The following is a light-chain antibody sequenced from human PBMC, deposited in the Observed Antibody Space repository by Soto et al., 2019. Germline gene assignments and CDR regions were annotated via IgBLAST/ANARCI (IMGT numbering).Light chain of an antibody. CDR3: QHYDNFSLI. CDR1: QDISNY. J-gene: IGKJ2*01. Sequence: DIQMNQSPSSLSASVGDRVTITCQASQDISNYLNWYQQKPGKAPKLLIYDASNLETVVPSRFSGSGSGTDFTLTISSLQPEDIATYYCQHYDNFSLILGQGTKLEIK. CDR2: DAS. V-gene: IGKV1-33*01.